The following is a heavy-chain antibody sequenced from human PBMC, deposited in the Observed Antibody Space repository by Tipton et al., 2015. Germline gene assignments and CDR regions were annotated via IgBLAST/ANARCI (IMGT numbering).Heavy chain of an antibody. Sequence: LRLSCSVSSDSISKYYWSWIRQPPGKELEWIGYIQYSGSTNYNPSLKSRVTISVDTSKSQFFLKLSSVTAADTAVYYCARFRYYGSESERGYFHGLDVWGQGTTVTVSS. J-gene: IGHJ6*02. D-gene: IGHD3-10*01. CDR3: ARFRYYGSESERGYFHGLDV. CDR1: SDSISKYY. V-gene: IGHV4-59*01. CDR2: IQYSGST.